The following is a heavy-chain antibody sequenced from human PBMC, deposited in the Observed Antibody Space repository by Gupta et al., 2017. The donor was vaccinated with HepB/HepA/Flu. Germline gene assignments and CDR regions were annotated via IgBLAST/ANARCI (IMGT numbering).Heavy chain of an antibody. Sequence: QVQLQGSGPGLVKPSQTLSLTCTVSGGSIISDGYYWTWIRQHPGKGLEWIGYIYYSGGSSYNPSLKSRVSMSVDTSKTQFSLKLSSVTAADTAVYYCARVSALHSNGYFFDYWGQGTLVTVSS. V-gene: IGHV4-31*03. J-gene: IGHJ4*02. CDR3: ARVSALHSNGYFFDY. CDR1: GGSIISDGYY. CDR2: IYYSGGS. D-gene: IGHD3-22*01.